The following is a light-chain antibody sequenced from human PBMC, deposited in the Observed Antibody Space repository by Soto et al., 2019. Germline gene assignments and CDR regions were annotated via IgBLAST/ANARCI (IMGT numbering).Light chain of an antibody. CDR2: KAS. J-gene: IGKJ1*01. V-gene: IGKV1-5*03. CDR3: QQYNSFPWT. CDR1: QSISSW. Sequence: DIQMTQSPSTLSASVGDRVTITCRASQSISSWLAWYQQKPGKAPKLLLYKASTLDSGVPSRFSGSGSGTEFTLTISSLQPEDFATYYCQQYNSFPWTFGQGAQVEIK.